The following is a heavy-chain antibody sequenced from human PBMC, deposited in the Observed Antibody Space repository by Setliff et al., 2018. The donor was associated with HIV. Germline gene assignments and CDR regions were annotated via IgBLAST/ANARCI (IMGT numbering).Heavy chain of an antibody. CDR3: ARLGWQKNYYYYYMDV. V-gene: IGHV4-38-2*01. Sequence: SETLSLTCAVSGYSISSGYYWGWIRQPPGKGLEWIGSIYHSGSTYYNPSLKSRVTISADTSKNQFSLDLSSVTAADTAVYYCARLGWQKNYYYYYMDVWGKGTTVTVSS. CDR1: GYSISSGYY. CDR2: IYHSGST. D-gene: IGHD1-26*01. J-gene: IGHJ6*03.